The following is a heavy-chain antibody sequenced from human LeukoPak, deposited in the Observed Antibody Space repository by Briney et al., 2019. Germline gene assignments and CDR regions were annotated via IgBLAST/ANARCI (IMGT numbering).Heavy chain of an antibody. CDR1: CGSISSYY. CDR3: ARHSYDILTGYYQYDY. D-gene: IGHD3-9*01. CDR2: IYYSGST. V-gene: IGHV4-59*08. J-gene: IGHJ4*02. Sequence: SETLSLTCTVSCGSISSYYWSWIRQPPGKGLEWIGYIYYSGSTNYNPSLKSRVTISVDTSKNQFSLKLSSVTAADTAVYYCARHSYDILTGYYQYDYWGQGTLVTVSS.